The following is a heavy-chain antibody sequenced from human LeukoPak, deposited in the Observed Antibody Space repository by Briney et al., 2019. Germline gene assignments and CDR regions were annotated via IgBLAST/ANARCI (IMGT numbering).Heavy chain of an antibody. CDR1: GFTFSSYS. J-gene: IGHJ3*02. CDR3: ARDITDHYDSSSFDI. D-gene: IGHD3-22*01. Sequence: GGSLRLSCAASGFTFSSYSMNWVRQAPGKGLEWVSSISSSSSYIYYADSVKGRFSISRDNAKNSLYLQMNSLRAEDTAVYYCARDITDHYDSSSFDIWGQGTMVTLSS. CDR2: ISSSSSYI. V-gene: IGHV3-21*01.